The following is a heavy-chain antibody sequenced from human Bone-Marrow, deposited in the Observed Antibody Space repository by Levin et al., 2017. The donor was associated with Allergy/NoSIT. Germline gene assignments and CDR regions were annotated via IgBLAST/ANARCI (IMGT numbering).Heavy chain of an antibody. Sequence: SQTLSLTCTVSGGSISSGDYYWSWIRQPPGKGLEWIGYIYYSGSTYYNPSLKSRVTISVDTSKNQFSLKLSSVTAADTAVYYCARDSTISPWHTDAYGMDVWGQGTTVTVSS. J-gene: IGHJ6*02. CDR1: GGSISSGDYY. V-gene: IGHV4-30-4*01. CDR3: ARDSTISPWHTDAYGMDV. CDR2: IYYSGST. D-gene: IGHD5/OR15-5a*01.